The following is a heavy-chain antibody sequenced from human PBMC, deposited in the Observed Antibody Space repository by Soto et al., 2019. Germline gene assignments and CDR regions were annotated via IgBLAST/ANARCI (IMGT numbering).Heavy chain of an antibody. Sequence: GGSLSLCRASSGFSVRSDYMNGVRQAPVKGLAWVSIIYSDGTTSYTDSVTGRISSSRDNFKNTRHLQMNSLRAEDTAVYYCAILTNWGQGT. CDR2: IYSDGTT. V-gene: IGHV3-53*01. J-gene: IGHJ4*02. D-gene: IGHD3-9*01. CDR1: GFSVRSDY. CDR3: AILTN.